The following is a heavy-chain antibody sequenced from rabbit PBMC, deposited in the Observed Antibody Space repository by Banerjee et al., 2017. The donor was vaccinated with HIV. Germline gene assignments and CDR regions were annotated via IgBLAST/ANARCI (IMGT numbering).Heavy chain of an antibody. V-gene: IGHV1S45*01. D-gene: IGHD4-1*01. CDR3: ARDRAYSSGWGRDL. Sequence: QEQLEESGGDLVKPEGSLTLTCTASGFSFSSGNDMSWVRQAPGKGLERIGVIVVAKGNTYYASWAKGRFTISKTSSTTVTLQMTSLTAADTATYFCARDRAYSSGWGRDLWGPGTLVTVS. CDR1: GFSFSSGND. CDR2: IVVAKGNT. J-gene: IGHJ4*01.